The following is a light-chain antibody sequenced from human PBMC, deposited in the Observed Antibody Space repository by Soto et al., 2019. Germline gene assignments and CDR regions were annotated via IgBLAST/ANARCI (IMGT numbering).Light chain of an antibody. CDR1: SSNIGSNY. Sequence: SVLNQPPSASGTPGQRVTISCSGSSSNIGSNYVYWYQQLPGTAPKLLIYRNNQRPSGVPDRFSGSKSGTSASLAISGLRSEDEADYYCAAWDDSLRDVFGTGTKVTVL. V-gene: IGLV1-47*01. CDR2: RNN. J-gene: IGLJ1*01. CDR3: AAWDDSLRDV.